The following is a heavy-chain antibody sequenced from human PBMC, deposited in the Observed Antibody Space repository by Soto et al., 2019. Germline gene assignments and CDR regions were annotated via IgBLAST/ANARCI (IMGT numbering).Heavy chain of an antibody. J-gene: IGHJ4*02. Sequence: EVQLVESGGGLVKPGGSLRLSCAASGFTFSNAWMSWVRQAPGKGLEWVGRIKSKTDGGTTDYAAPVKGRFTISRDDSKNTLYLQMNSLKADDTAVYYCTTDDLFYYDFWSGHDYWGQGTLVTVSS. D-gene: IGHD3-3*01. CDR3: TTDDLFYYDFWSGHDY. CDR2: IKSKTDGGTT. CDR1: GFTFSNAW. V-gene: IGHV3-15*05.